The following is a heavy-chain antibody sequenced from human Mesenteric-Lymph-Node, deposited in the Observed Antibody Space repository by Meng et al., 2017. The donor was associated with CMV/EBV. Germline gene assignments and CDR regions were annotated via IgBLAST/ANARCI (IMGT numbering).Heavy chain of an antibody. J-gene: IGHJ4*02. Sequence: GGSLRLSCAASGLSFTTYAMSWVRQAPGKGLEWVSVISRDGANTYYADSGKGRFTISRDDYKNTLDLQMNSLRADDTAVYYCATYHRGPDYYLDHSGQGSLVTVSS. V-gene: IGHV3-23*03. D-gene: IGHD1-14*01. CDR2: ISRDGANT. CDR3: ATYHRGPDYYLDH. CDR1: GLSFTTYA.